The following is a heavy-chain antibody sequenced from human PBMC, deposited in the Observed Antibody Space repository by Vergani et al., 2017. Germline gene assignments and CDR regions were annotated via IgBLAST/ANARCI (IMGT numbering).Heavy chain of an antibody. Sequence: QVQLQESGPGLVKPSQTLSLTCTVSGGSISSGSYYWSWIRQPAGKGLEWIGRIYTSGSTNYNPSLKSRVTMSVDTSKNQFSLKLSSVTAADTAVYYCAGGIKYCSSTNCYIWWFDPWGQGTLVTVSS. D-gene: IGHD2-2*02. CDR1: GGSISSGSYY. CDR2: IYTSGST. V-gene: IGHV4-61*02. J-gene: IGHJ5*02. CDR3: AGGIKYCSSTNCYIWWFDP.